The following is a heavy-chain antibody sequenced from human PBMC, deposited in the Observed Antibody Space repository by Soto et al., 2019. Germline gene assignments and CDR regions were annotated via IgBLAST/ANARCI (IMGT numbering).Heavy chain of an antibody. CDR2: IWYDGSNK. J-gene: IGHJ1*01. D-gene: IGHD3-10*01. CDR1: GFTFSSYG. Sequence: PGGSLRLSCAASGFTFSSYGMHWVRQAPGKGLEWVAVIWYDGSNKYYADSVKGRFTISRDNSKNTLYLQMNSLRAEDTAVYYCARDLRYYGSGSPNAVAAAYWGQGTLDTVSS. CDR3: ARDLRYYGSGSPNAVAAAY. V-gene: IGHV3-33*01.